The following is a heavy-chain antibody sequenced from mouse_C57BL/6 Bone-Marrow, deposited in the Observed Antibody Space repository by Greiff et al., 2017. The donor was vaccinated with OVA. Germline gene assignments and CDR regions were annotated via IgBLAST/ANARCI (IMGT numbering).Heavy chain of an antibody. CDR1: GYTFTSYW. J-gene: IGHJ4*01. D-gene: IGHD1-1*01. CDR3: ARDTTVVASMDY. CDR2: IDPSASYT. V-gene: IGHV1-59*01. Sequence: QVHVKQSGAELVRPGTSVKLSCKASGYTFTSYWMHWVKQRPGQGLEWIGVIDPSASYTNYNQKFKGKATLTVDTSSSTAYMQLSSLTSEDSAVYYCARDTTVVASMDYWGQGTSVTVSS.